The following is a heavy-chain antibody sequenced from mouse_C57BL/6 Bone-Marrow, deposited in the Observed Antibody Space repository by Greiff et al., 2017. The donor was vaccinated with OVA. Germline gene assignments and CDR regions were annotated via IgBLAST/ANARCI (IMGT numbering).Heavy chain of an antibody. D-gene: IGHD1-1*01. CDR2: IYPGNSDT. V-gene: IGHV1-5*01. J-gene: IGHJ3*01. CDR3: TNYGSRLAAWFAY. Sequence: VQLQQSGTVLARPGASVKMSCTTSGYTFTSYWMHWVKQRPGQGLEWIGAIYPGNSDTSYNQKFKGKAKLTAVTSASTAYMELSSLTNEDAAVYDCTNYGSRLAAWFAYWGQGTLVTVSA. CDR1: GYTFTSYW.